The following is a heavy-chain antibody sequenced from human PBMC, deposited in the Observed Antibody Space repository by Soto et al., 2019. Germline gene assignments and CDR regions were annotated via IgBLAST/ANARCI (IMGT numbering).Heavy chain of an antibody. CDR3: AGHGGYSY. Sequence: EVQLSESGGGLVQPGGSLRLSCAATGFTLRTNGMSWVRQAPGKGLEWVSSFSGSGDDTWYADSLKGRFTISRDNCKNTVYLQMNSLRAEDTALYYCAGHGGYSYLGQGTLVTVSS. CDR2: FSGSGDDT. CDR1: GFTLRTNG. D-gene: IGHD4-17*01. J-gene: IGHJ4*02. V-gene: IGHV3-23*01.